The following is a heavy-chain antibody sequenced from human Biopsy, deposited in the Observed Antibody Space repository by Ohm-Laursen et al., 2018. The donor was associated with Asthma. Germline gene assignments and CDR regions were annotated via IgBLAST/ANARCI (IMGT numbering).Heavy chain of an antibody. CDR1: GFTFDDYG. CDR3: AKATLGDIGKDY. Sequence: SLRLSCSASGFTFDDYGMHWVRQAPGKGLEWVSGISWNSGSIGYADSVKGRFTISRDNAKNSLYLQMNSLRVEDTALYYGAKATLGDIGKDYWGQGTLVTVSS. CDR2: ISWNSGSI. V-gene: IGHV3-9*01. D-gene: IGHD3-9*01. J-gene: IGHJ4*02.